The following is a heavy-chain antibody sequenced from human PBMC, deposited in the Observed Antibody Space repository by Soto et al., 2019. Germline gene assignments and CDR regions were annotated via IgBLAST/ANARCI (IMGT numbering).Heavy chain of an antibody. Sequence: SETLSLTCAVYGGSFSGYYWSWIRQPPGKGLEWIGEINHSGSTNYNPSLKSRVTISVDTSKNQFSLKLSSVTAADTAVYYCASLNYMDVWGKGTTVTVSS. CDR3: ASLNYMDV. CDR1: GGSFSGYY. J-gene: IGHJ6*03. V-gene: IGHV4-34*01. CDR2: INHSGST.